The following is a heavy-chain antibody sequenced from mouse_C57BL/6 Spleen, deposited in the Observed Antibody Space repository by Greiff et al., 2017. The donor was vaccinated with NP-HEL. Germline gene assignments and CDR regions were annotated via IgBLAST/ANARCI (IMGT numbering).Heavy chain of an antibody. V-gene: IGHV1-80*01. J-gene: IGHJ2*01. D-gene: IGHD2-2*01. CDR3: ARSRVTTGYLDY. Sequence: VQLVESGAELVKPGASVKLSCKASGYAFSSYWMHWVKQRPGKGLEWIGQIYPGDGDTNYNGKFKGKATLTVDKSSSTAYMLISRLTSEDSAVYFYARSRVTTGYLDYWGQGTTLTVSS. CDR2: IYPGDGDT. CDR1: GYAFSSYW.